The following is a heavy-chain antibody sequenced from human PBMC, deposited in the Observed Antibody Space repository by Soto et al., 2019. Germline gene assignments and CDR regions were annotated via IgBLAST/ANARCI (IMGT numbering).Heavy chain of an antibody. CDR2: IYHSGST. D-gene: IGHD3-22*01. J-gene: IGHJ5*02. Sequence: PSETLSLTCTVSGGSIGSSYYYWGWIRQPPGKGLEWIGSIYHSGSTYYSPSLKSRVTISVDTSKNQFSLNLSSVTAADTAVYYCARHQDNNYYDSSGYYYPNWFEPWGQGTLVTVSS. V-gene: IGHV4-39*01. CDR1: GGSIGSSYYY. CDR3: ARHQDNNYYDSSGYYYPNWFEP.